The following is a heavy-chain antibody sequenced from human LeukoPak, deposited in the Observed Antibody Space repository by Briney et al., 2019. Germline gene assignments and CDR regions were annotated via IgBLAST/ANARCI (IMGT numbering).Heavy chain of an antibody. V-gene: IGHV4-34*01. J-gene: IGHJ4*02. CDR1: GGSFSGYY. Sequence: SETLSLTCAVYGGSFSGYYWSWIRQPPGKGLEWIGEINHSGSTNYNPSLKSRVTISVDTSKNQFSLKLSSVTAADTAVYYCARLGYCSGGGCYSFLLDYWGQGTLVTVSS. CDR2: INHSGST. D-gene: IGHD2-15*01. CDR3: ARLGYCSGGGCYSFLLDY.